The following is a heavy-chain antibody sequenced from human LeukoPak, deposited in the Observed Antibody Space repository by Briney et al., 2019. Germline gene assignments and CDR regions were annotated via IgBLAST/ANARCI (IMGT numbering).Heavy chain of an antibody. Sequence: GGPLRLSCAASGFTFSSYGMHWVRQAPGKGLEWVAVISFDGHKKYYADSVQGRFTISRDNSKNTLYLQMNSLRPEDAAVYYCAKDNTGYCSGGSCYSFGAWGPGTLVTVSS. CDR1: GFTFSSYG. D-gene: IGHD2-15*01. J-gene: IGHJ5*02. CDR3: AKDNTGYCSGGSCYSFGA. V-gene: IGHV3-30*18. CDR2: ISFDGHKK.